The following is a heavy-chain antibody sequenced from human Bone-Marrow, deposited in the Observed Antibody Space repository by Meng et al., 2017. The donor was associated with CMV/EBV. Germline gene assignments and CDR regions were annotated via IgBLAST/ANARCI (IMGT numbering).Heavy chain of an antibody. Sequence: ASVKVSCKASGYTFTSYYMHWVRQAPGQGLEWMGIINPSGGSTSYAQKFQGRVTMTRDTSISTAYMELSRLRSDDTAGYYCARPGYCSSTSCYLLDYWGQGTLVTVSS. D-gene: IGHD2-2*01. CDR3: ARPGYCSSTSCYLLDY. V-gene: IGHV1-46*01. CDR2: INPSGGST. CDR1: GYTFTSYY. J-gene: IGHJ4*02.